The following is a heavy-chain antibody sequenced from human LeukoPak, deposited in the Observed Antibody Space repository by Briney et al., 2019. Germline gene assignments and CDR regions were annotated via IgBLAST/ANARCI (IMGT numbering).Heavy chain of an antibody. Sequence: ASVKVSCKASGYTSTGYYMHWVRQAPGQGLEWMGRINPNSGGTNYAQKLQGRVTMTRDTSISTAYMELSRLRSDDTAVYYCARRYNYYDSSAYYSNFDYWGQGTLVTVSS. J-gene: IGHJ4*02. V-gene: IGHV1-2*06. D-gene: IGHD3-22*01. CDR3: ARRYNYYDSSAYYSNFDY. CDR2: INPNSGGT. CDR1: GYTSTGYY.